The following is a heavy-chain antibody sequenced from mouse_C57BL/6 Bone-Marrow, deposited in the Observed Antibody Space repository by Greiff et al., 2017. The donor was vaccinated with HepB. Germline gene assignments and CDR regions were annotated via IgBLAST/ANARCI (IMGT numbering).Heavy chain of an antibody. CDR1: GFNIKDDY. V-gene: IGHV14-4*01. J-gene: IGHJ2*01. D-gene: IGHD3-3*01. CDR2: IDPENGDT. CDR3: TTGTGYFDY. Sequence: EVQLQQSGAELVRPGASVKLSCTASGFNIKDDYMHWVKQRPEQGLEWIGWIDPENGDTEYASKFQGKATITAVTSSNTAYLQLSSLTSEDTAVDYCTTGTGYFDYWGQGTTLTVSS.